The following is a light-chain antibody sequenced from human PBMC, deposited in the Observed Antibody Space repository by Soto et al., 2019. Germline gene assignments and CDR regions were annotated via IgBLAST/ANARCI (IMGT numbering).Light chain of an antibody. V-gene: IGKV4-1*01. CDR1: QSVLFNSNNDSY. CDR3: QQYYTWPIT. J-gene: IGKJ4*01. CDR2: WAS. Sequence: DIVMTQTPDSLAVSLGERATINCKSSQSVLFNSNNDSYLTWYQQKPGQPPKVIIYWASTRESGVPDRFSGSGSGTDFTLTISSLQAEDVAVYYCQQYYTWPITFGGGTKVEIK.